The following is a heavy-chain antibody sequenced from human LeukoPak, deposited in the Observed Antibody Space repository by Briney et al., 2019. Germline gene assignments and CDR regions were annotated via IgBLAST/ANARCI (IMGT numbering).Heavy chain of an antibody. CDR3: ARDSSSWYNEY. V-gene: IGHV3-23*01. J-gene: IGHJ4*02. CDR1: GFTFSSYA. D-gene: IGHD6-13*01. Sequence: PGGSLRLSCAASGFTFSSYAMSWVRQAPGKGLEWVSAISSSGGSTYYADSVKGRFTISRDNSKNTLFLQMNSLRAEDTAVYYCARDSSSWYNEYWGQGTLVTVSS. CDR2: ISSSGGST.